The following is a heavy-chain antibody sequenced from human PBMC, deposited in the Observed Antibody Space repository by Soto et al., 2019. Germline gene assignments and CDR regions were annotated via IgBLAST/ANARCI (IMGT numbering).Heavy chain of an antibody. V-gene: IGHV1-2*04. CDR1: GYTFTGYY. J-gene: IGHJ6*02. CDR2: INPNSGGT. CDR3: AIVPDTAMVNSYGMDV. D-gene: IGHD5-18*01. Sequence: ASVKVSCKASGYTFTGYYMHWVRQAPGQGLEWMGWINPNSGGTNYAQKFQGWVTMTRDTSISTAYMELSRLRSDDTAVYYCAIVPDTAMVNSYGMDVWGQGTTVPVS.